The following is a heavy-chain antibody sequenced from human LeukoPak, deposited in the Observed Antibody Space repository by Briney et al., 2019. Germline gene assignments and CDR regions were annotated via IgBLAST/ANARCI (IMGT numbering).Heavy chain of an antibody. V-gene: IGHV3-33*06. CDR3: AKFSSYYDFWSGYYTLTYYYYGMDV. CDR1: GFTFSSYG. CDR2: IWYDGSNK. Sequence: PGRSLRLSCAASGFTFSSYGMHWVRQAPGKGLEWVAVIWYDGSNKYYADSVKGRFTISRDNSKNTLYLQMNSLRAEDTAVYYCAKFSSYYDFWSGYYTLTYYYYGMDVWGQGTTVTVSS. J-gene: IGHJ6*02. D-gene: IGHD3-3*01.